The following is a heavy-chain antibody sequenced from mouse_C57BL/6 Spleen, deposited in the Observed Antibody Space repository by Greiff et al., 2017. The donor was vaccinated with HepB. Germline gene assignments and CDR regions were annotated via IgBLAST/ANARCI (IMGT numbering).Heavy chain of an antibody. V-gene: IGHV1-76*01. CDR2: IYPGSGNT. J-gene: IGHJ2*01. D-gene: IGHD2-3*01. CDR3: ARWDGYYAHYFDY. CDR1: GYTFTDYY. Sequence: VQLQQSGAELVRPGASVKLSCKASGYTFTDYYINWVKQRPGQGLEWIARIYPGSGNTYYNEKFKGKATLTAEKSSSTAYMQLSSLTSEDSAVYFCARWDGYYAHYFDYWGQGTTLTVSS.